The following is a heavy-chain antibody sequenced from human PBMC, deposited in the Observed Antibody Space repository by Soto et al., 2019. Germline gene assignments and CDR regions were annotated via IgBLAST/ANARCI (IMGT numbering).Heavy chain of an antibody. CDR3: ARNMDYYYGPGSGNGHGF. Sequence: QVQLVQSGAELKEPGDSVRVSCEASGYTFTAYYIHWVRQAPGQGLAGMGWINPRFGDTSYAQDFQGRVSMIRDTSISTVYLELSRLTSDDTAIYYCARNMDYYYGPGSGNGHGFWGQGTTVTVFS. CDR1: GYTFTAYY. D-gene: IGHD3-10*01. V-gene: IGHV1-2*02. J-gene: IGHJ6*02. CDR2: INPRFGDT.